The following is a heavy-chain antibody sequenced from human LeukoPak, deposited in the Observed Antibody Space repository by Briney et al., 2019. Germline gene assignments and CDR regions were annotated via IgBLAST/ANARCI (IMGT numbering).Heavy chain of an antibody. Sequence: GGSLRLSCAASGFTFNSYSMNWVRQAPGKGLEWVSFISSISTYTYYADSVKGRFTISRDNAKNSLFLQMNSLRAEDTAVYYCARGDVIDHWGQGTLVTVSS. CDR3: ARGDVIDH. V-gene: IGHV3-21*01. J-gene: IGHJ5*02. D-gene: IGHD2-21*02. CDR1: GFTFNSYS. CDR2: ISSISTYT.